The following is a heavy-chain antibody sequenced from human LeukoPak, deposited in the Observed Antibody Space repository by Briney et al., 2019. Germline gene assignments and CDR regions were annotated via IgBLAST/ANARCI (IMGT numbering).Heavy chain of an antibody. D-gene: IGHD3-10*01. Sequence: GGSLRLSCAASGFTFSSYWMSWVRQAPGKGLEWVGFIRSKAYGGTTEYAASVKGRFTISRDDSKSIAYLQMNSLKTEDTAVYYCTRDPGMYGSGTNWFDPWGQGTLVTVSS. J-gene: IGHJ5*02. CDR1: GFTFSSYW. CDR2: IRSKAYGGTT. CDR3: TRDPGMYGSGTNWFDP. V-gene: IGHV3-49*04.